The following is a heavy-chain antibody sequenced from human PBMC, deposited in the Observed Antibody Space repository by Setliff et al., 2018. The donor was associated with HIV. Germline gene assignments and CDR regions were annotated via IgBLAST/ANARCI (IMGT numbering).Heavy chain of an antibody. CDR3: ARSPYYYDSGGYPTDY. D-gene: IGHD3-22*01. CDR2: IISVFDTP. V-gene: IGHV1-69*13. J-gene: IGHJ4*02. CDR1: GYTFTSYY. Sequence: ASVKVSCKASGYTFTSYYRHWVRQAPGQGLEWMGGIISVFDTPNYAQKFQGRATITADESTSTSSMELSSLGSEDTAVYYCARSPYYYDSGGYPTDYWGQGTLVTVSS.